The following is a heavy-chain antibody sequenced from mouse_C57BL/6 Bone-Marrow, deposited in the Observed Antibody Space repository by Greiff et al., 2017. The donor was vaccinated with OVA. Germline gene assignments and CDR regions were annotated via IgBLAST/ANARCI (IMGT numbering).Heavy chain of an antibody. CDR2: IYPRSGNT. CDR3: ASYWAWFAY. V-gene: IGHV1-81*01. Sequence: QVQLQQSGAELARPGASVKLSCKASGYTFTSYGISWVKQRTGQGLEWIGEIYPRSGNTYYNEKFKGKATLTADKSSSTAYMELRSLTSEDAAVYFCASYWAWFAYWGQGTLVTVSA. D-gene: IGHD4-1*01. J-gene: IGHJ3*01. CDR1: GYTFTSYG.